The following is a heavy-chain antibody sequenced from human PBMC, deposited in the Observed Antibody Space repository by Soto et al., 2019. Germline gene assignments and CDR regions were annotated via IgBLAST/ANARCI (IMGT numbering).Heavy chain of an antibody. J-gene: IGHJ6*02. CDR2: IGTAGDT. CDR1: GFTFSSYD. V-gene: IGHV3-13*01. D-gene: IGHD3-10*01. CDR3: ARGGFEAAPYYYYGMDV. Sequence: GGSLRLSCAASGFTFSSYDMHWVRQATGKGLEWVSAIGTAGDTYYPGSVKGRFTISRENAKNSLYLQMNSLRAEDTAVYYCARGGFEAAPYYYYGMDVWGQGTTVTVSS.